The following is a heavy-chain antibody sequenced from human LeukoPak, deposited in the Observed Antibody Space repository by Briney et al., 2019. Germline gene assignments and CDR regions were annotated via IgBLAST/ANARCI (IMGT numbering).Heavy chain of an antibody. CDR2: IIPIFGTA. CDR1: GGTFSSYA. V-gene: IGHV1-69*13. CDR3: ARDTIVATGPFDY. D-gene: IGHD5-12*01. Sequence: ASVKVSCKASGGTFSSYAISWVRQAPGQGLEWMGGIIPIFGTANYAQKFQGRVTITADESTSTAYMELSRLRSEDTAVYYCARDTIVATGPFDYWGQGTLVTVSS. J-gene: IGHJ4*02.